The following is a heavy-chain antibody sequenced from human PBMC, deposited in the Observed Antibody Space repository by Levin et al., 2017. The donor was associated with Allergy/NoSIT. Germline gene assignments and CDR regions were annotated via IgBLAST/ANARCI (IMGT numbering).Heavy chain of an antibody. J-gene: IGHJ3*01. Sequence: GGSLRLSCAASGFPFSDYAMTWVRQAPGKGLEWVSVITGGGSTTYYGDSVKGRFTASRDNSKNTLFLELNSPRAEDTAIYYCAKKQGGTTGFSFDVWGRGTMVTVSS. CDR2: ITGGGSTT. CDR1: GFPFSDYA. V-gene: IGHV3-23*01. CDR3: AKKQGGTTGFSFDV. D-gene: IGHD1/OR15-1a*01.